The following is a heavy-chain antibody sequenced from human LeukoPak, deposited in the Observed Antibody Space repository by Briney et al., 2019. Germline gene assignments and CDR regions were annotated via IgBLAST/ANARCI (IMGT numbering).Heavy chain of an antibody. J-gene: IGHJ6*03. CDR2: IYYSGNS. V-gene: IGHV4-59*01. CDR3: ARTIFGVVITYYYMDV. CDR1: GGSISSFY. Sequence: SETLSLTCTVSGGSISSFYWSWIRQSPGKGLAWTGHIYYSGNSNYNPSLKSRVTISLDMSKNQFSLKLSSVTAADTAVYYCARTIFGVVITYYYMDVWGKGTTVTVSS. D-gene: IGHD3-3*01.